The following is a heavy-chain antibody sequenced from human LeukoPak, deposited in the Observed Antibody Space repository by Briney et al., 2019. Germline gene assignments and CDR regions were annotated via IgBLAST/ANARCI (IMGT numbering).Heavy chain of an antibody. CDR3: AKAPSGIAVAGYFDY. CDR2: ISWNSGSI. J-gene: IGHJ4*02. Sequence: GGSLRLSCAASGSTFDDYAMHWVRQAPGKGLEWVSGISWNSGSIGYADSVKGRFTISRDNAKNSPYLQMNSLRAEDTALYYCAKAPSGIAVAGYFDYWGQGTLVTVSS. V-gene: IGHV3-9*01. CDR1: GSTFDDYA. D-gene: IGHD6-19*01.